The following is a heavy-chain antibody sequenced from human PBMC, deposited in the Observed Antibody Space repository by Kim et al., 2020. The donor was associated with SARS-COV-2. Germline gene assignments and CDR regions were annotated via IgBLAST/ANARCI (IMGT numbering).Heavy chain of an antibody. V-gene: IGHV4-39*01. CDR3: ARHRVAGLGNFDY. Sequence: SETLSLTCTVSGGSISSSSYYWGWIRQPPGKGLEWIGSIYYSGSTYYNPSLKSRVTISVDTSKNQFSLKLSSVTAADTAVYYCARHRVAGLGNFDYWGQGTLVTVSS. CDR2: IYYSGST. D-gene: IGHD6-19*01. CDR1: GGSISSSSYY. J-gene: IGHJ4*02.